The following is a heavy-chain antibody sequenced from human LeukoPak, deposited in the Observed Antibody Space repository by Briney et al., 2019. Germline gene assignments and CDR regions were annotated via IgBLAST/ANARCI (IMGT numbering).Heavy chain of an antibody. V-gene: IGHV4-59*12. D-gene: IGHD3-22*01. Sequence: PSETLSLTCTVSGGSISSYYWSWIRQPPGKGLEWIGYIYYSGSTNYNPSLKSRVTISVDTSKNQFSLKLSSVTAADTAVYYCARDLTYYYDSSGYLDYWGQGTLVTVSS. CDR1: GGSISSYY. CDR2: IYYSGST. J-gene: IGHJ4*02. CDR3: ARDLTYYYDSSGYLDY.